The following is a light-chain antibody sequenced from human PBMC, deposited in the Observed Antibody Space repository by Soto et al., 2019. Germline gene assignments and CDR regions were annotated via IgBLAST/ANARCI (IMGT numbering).Light chain of an antibody. J-gene: IGKJ1*01. CDR2: GAS. CDR1: QSISSW. V-gene: IGKV1-5*03. Sequence: DIQMTQSPSTLSASVGDRVTITCRASQSISSWLAWYQQKPGSAPKILIYGASSLESGVASRFSGTGSGTEFTLTIHSPQPVDFATYFCQQYDTSPWTFGQGTKVEIK. CDR3: QQYDTSPWT.